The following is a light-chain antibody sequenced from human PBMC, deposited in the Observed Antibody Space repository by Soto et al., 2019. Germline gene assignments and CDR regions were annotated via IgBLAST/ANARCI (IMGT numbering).Light chain of an antibody. Sequence: DIVMTQSPDSLAVSLGERATINCKSSQSVLYSSNNKNYLAWYQQKRGQPPTQLIYWASTRESGVPDRFSGSGSGTDFTLTISSLQTEDVAVYYCQQYYSTPYTFGQGTKLEIK. CDR1: QSVLYSSNNKNY. CDR2: WAS. J-gene: IGKJ2*01. CDR3: QQYYSTPYT. V-gene: IGKV4-1*01.